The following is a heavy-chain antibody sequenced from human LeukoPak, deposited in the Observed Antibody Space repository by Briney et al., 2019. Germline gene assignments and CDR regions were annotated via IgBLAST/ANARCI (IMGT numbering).Heavy chain of an antibody. V-gene: IGHV3-21*04. J-gene: IGHJ4*02. CDR2: ISSSSSYI. CDR1: GFTFSSYS. D-gene: IGHD3-22*01. Sequence: KTGGSLRLSCAASGFTFSSYSMNWVRQAPGKGLEWVSSISSSSSYIYYADSVKGRFTISRDNAKNSLYLQMNSLRAEDTAVYYCARDGYDSSGYYFFLAPIPFDYWGQGTLVTVSS. CDR3: ARDGYDSSGYYFFLAPIPFDY.